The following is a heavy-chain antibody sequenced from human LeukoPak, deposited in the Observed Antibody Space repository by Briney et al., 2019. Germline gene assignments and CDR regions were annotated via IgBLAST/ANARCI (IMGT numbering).Heavy chain of an antibody. CDR3: ARAASWDYVYFDY. V-gene: IGHV4-61*01. CDR1: GGSISSSSYY. CDR2: IYYSGST. Sequence: SETLSLTCTVSGGSISSSSYYWSWIRQPPGKGLEWIGYIYYSGSTNYNPSLKSRVTISVDTSKNQFSLKLSSVAAADTAVYYCARAASWDYVYFDYWGQGTLVTVSS. J-gene: IGHJ4*02. D-gene: IGHD4-17*01.